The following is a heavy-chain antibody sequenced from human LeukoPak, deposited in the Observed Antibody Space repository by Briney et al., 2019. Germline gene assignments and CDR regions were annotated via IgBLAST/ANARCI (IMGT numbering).Heavy chain of an antibody. CDR3: AKSLTMAAAGHYYYYGLDV. CDR1: AFTFSSYP. J-gene: IGHJ6*02. D-gene: IGHD6-13*01. V-gene: IGHV3-23*01. CDR2: ISASGFSS. Sequence: RGSLRLSCAASAFTFSSYPMTWVRQAPGKGREWGSAISASGFSSYYADSVKGRFTISRDNSKNTLYLQINSLRAEDTAVYYCAKSLTMAAAGHYYYYGLDVWGQGTTVTVSS.